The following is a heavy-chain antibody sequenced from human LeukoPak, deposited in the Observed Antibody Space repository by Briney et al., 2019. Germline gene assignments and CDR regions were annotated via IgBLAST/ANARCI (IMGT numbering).Heavy chain of an antibody. D-gene: IGHD6-13*01. CDR3: ARDWRGPTGYSSSWYDY. J-gene: IGHJ4*02. CDR1: GFTFSSFG. CDR2: ISSTGNTI. Sequence: GGSLRLSCAASGFTFSSFGMNWVRQAPGKGLEWVSYISSTGNTIYYADSVKGRFTISRDNAKNSLYLQVNSLRAEDTAVYYCARDWRGPTGYSSSWYDYWGQGTLVTVSS. V-gene: IGHV3-48*01.